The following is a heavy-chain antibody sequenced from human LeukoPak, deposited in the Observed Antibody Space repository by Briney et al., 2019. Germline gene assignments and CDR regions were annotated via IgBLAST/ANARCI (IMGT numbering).Heavy chain of an antibody. D-gene: IGHD5-18*01. CDR2: ISYDGSNK. CDR3: VRDHEGDSYGFDY. V-gene: IGHV3-30-3*01. CDR1: GLTFSSYA. J-gene: IGHJ4*02. Sequence: PGRALRLSCAASGLTFSSYAMHWVRQAPGKGLEWVAVISYDGSNKYYADSVKGRFTVSRDNSKNTLYLQMNSLRAEDTAVYYCVRDHEGDSYGFDYWGQGTLVTVSS.